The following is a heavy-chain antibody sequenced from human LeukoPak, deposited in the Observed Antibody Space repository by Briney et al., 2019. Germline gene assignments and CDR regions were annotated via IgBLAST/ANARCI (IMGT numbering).Heavy chain of an antibody. CDR3: ARTDLSVAGPPGFDY. J-gene: IGHJ4*02. D-gene: IGHD6-19*01. Sequence: SETLSLTCAVYGGSFSGYYWSWIRQPPGKGLEWIGEINHSGSTNYNPSLKSRVTISVDTSKNQFSLKLSSVTAADTAVYYCARTDLSVAGPPGFDYWGQGTLVTVSS. CDR2: INHSGST. V-gene: IGHV4-34*01. CDR1: GGSFSGYY.